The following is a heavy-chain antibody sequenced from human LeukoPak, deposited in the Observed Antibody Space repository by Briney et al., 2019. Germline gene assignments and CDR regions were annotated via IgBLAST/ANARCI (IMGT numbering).Heavy chain of an antibody. CDR1: GYTFTGYY. CDR2: INPNSGGT. V-gene: IGHV1-2*02. J-gene: IGHJ4*02. CDR3: ARDLFRIAVAVLFDY. D-gene: IGHD6-19*01. Sequence: GASVKVSCKASGYTFTGYYMHWVRQAPGQGLEWMGWINPNSGGTNYAQKFQGRVTMTRDTSISTAYMELSRLRSDDTAVYYCARDLFRIAVAVLFDYWGQGTLVTVSS.